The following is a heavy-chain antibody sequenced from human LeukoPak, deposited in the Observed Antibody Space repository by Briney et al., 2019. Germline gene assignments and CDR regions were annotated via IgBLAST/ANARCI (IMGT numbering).Heavy chain of an antibody. D-gene: IGHD5-24*01. Sequence: GGSLRLSCAASGFTFSHHGMNSVRQAPGKGLEWVSGVGPSGARTYYADSVKGRFTVFRDNSKNMVFLQMNSLRAGDTAIYYCAKDDAYLQYDDWGQGTLVTVSS. J-gene: IGHJ4*02. CDR2: VGPSGART. CDR3: AKDDAYLQYDD. CDR1: GFTFSHHG. V-gene: IGHV3-23*01.